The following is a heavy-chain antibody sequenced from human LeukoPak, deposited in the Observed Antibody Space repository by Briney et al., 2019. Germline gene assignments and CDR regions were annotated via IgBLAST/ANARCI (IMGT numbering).Heavy chain of an antibody. D-gene: IGHD3-3*01. Sequence: SETLSLTCTVSGGSISSYYWSWIRQPAGKGLEWIGRIYTSGSTNYNPSLKSRVTISVDTSKNQFSLKLSSVTAADTAVYYCARAHRSITIFGVVIIGNYFDYWGQGTLVTVSS. J-gene: IGHJ4*02. CDR3: ARAHRSITIFGVVIIGNYFDY. CDR1: GGSISSYY. V-gene: IGHV4-4*07. CDR2: IYTSGST.